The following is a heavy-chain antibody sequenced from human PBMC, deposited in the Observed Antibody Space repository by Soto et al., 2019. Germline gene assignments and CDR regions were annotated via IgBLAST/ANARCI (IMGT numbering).Heavy chain of an antibody. D-gene: IGHD3-16*01. V-gene: IGHV1-69*13. J-gene: IGHJ3*02. CDR3: ARSRTSGDGGAFDI. Sequence: SVKVSCKASGGTFSSYAISWVRQAPGQGLEWMGGIIPIFGTANYAQKFQGRVTITADESTSTAYMELSSLRSEDTAVYYCARSRTSGDGGAFDIWGQGTMVTVSS. CDR2: IIPIFGTA. CDR1: GGTFSSYA.